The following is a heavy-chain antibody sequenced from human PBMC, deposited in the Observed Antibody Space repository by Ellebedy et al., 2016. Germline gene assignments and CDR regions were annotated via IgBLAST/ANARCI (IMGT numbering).Heavy chain of an antibody. CDR1: GGSISSSSYY. J-gene: IGHJ5*02. D-gene: IGHD6-13*01. V-gene: IGHV4-39*01. CDR2: IYYSGST. Sequence: SETLSLTCTVSGGSISSSSYYWGWIRQPPGKGLEWIGSIYYSGSTYYNPSLKSRVTISVDTSKNQFSLKLSSVTAADTAVYYCARGGIYSSSWNSPTGRGISNNWFDPWGQGTLVTVSS. CDR3: ARGGIYSSSWNSPTGRGISNNWFDP.